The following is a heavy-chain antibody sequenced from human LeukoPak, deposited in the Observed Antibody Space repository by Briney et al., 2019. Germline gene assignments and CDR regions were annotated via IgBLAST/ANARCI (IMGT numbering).Heavy chain of an antibody. J-gene: IGHJ4*02. CDR2: IKQDGSEK. V-gene: IGHV3-7*01. Sequence: GGSLRLSCAASGFTFSSYWMSWVRQAPGKGLEWVANIKQDGSEKYYVDSVKGRFTISRDNAKNTPYLQMNSLRAKDTAVYQGARASAYSYDSGGWPYYFDYWGQGTLVPVSS. CDR3: ARASAYSYDSGGWPYYFDY. D-gene: IGHD3-22*01. CDR1: GFTFSSYW.